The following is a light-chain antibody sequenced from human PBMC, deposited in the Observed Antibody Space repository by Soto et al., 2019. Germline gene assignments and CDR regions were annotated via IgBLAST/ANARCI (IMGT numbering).Light chain of an antibody. CDR1: QSLSRKH. Sequence: EISLTQSPCTLALSAGDRATLSCRASQSLSRKHLAWYQKKPGQAPSLLMFAASRRATDIPDRFSGSGPGTDFTLTISRLEPEDFEVFYCQQYATSVTTFGQGTRLEIK. CDR2: AAS. J-gene: IGKJ5*01. CDR3: QQYATSVTT. V-gene: IGKV3-20*01.